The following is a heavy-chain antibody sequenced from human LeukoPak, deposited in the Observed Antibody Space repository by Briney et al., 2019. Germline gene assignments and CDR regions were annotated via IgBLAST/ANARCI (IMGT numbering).Heavy chain of an antibody. D-gene: IGHD3-22*01. CDR3: ARARYYYDSSGYYSDRYYFVY. Sequence: SVKVSCTASGGTFSSYAISWVRQAPGQGLEWMGGIIPIFGTANYAQKFQGRVTITADESTSTAYMELSSLRSEDTAVYYCARARYYYDSSGYYSDRYYFVYWGQGTLVTVSS. CDR2: IIPIFGTA. J-gene: IGHJ4*02. CDR1: GGTFSSYA. V-gene: IGHV1-69*13.